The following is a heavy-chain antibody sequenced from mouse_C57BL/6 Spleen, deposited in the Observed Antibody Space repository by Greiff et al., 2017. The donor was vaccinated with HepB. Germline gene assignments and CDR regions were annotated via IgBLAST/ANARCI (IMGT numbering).Heavy chain of an antibody. CDR1: GYTFTSYW. V-gene: IGHV1-64*01. CDR3: ARDTTVVATGYFDV. D-gene: IGHD1-1*01. Sequence: QVQLKQPGAELVKPGASVKLSCKASGYTFTSYWMHWVKQRPGQGLEWIGMIHPNSGSTNYNEKFKSKATLTVDKSSSTAYMQLSSLTSEDSAVYYCARDTTVVATGYFDVWGTGTTVTVSS. CDR2: IHPNSGST. J-gene: IGHJ1*03.